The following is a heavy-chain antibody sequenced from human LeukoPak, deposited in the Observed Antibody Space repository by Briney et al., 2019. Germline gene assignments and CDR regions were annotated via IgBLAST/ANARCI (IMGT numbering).Heavy chain of an antibody. Sequence: QTGGSLRLSCAASGFTFSDSWMSWVRQAPGKGLEWVANMNQDGSAKGYVDSVKGRFTISRDNARSSLYLQMSSLRPEDTAVYYCATYTHWVAGDVWGQGTTVTVSS. J-gene: IGHJ6*02. CDR3: ATYTHWVAGDV. V-gene: IGHV3-7*01. CDR1: GFTFSDSW. CDR2: MNQDGSAK. D-gene: IGHD3-16*01.